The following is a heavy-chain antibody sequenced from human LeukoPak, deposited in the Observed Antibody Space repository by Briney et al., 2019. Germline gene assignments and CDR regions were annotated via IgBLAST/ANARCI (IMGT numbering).Heavy chain of an antibody. J-gene: IGHJ3*02. CDR2: ISSSSSYM. CDR1: GFTFSSYW. D-gene: IGHD4-17*01. Sequence: GGSLRLSCAASGFTFSSYWMHWVRQAPGKGLEWVSSISSSSSYMYYADSVKGRFTISRDNAKNSLYLQMNSLRAEDTAVYYCARDLPTVTTRSAFDIWGQGTMVTVSS. CDR3: ARDLPTVTTRSAFDI. V-gene: IGHV3-21*01.